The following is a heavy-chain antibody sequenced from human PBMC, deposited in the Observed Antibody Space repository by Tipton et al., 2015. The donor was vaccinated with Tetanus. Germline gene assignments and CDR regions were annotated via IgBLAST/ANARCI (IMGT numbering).Heavy chain of an antibody. CDR3: ARDRGDYIYYGMDV. CDR1: GYTFTGYY. D-gene: IGHD3-22*01. CDR2: IDPNSGGT. J-gene: IGHJ6*02. Sequence: VQLVQSGAEMKKPGASVKVSCKASGYTFTGYYMYWVRQAPGQGLEWMGWIDPNSGGTVYAQKFQGRVPMTRDTSISTAYMELSSLRSDDTAVYYCARDRGDYIYYGMDVWGPGTTVTAS. V-gene: IGHV1-2*02.